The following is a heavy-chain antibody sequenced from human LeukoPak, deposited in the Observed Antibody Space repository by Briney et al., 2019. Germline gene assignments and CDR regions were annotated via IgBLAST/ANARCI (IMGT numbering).Heavy chain of an antibody. V-gene: IGHV4-59*01. D-gene: IGHD5-18*01. Sequence: SQTLSLTCTVSAGSISSYYWSWIRKPPGKGLEWIGYIYYSGSTNYNPTLKSRVTISVDTSKNQFSLKLSSVTAADTAVYYCARTTEGGYTYDYFYYYYMDVWGKGTTVTISS. CDR3: ARTTEGGYTYDYFYYYYMDV. J-gene: IGHJ6*03. CDR2: IYYSGST. CDR1: AGSISSYY.